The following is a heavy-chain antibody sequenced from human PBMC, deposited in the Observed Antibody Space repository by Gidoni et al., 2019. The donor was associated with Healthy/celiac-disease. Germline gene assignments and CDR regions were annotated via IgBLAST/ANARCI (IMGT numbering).Heavy chain of an antibody. J-gene: IGHJ4*02. D-gene: IGHD6-13*01. CDR3: ASQLRIAAAGREDFFDY. CDR1: GFTFSSYS. CDR2: ISSSSSYI. Sequence: EVQLVESGRGLVKPGGSLRPSCAASGFTFSSYSMNWVRQAPGKGRVWVSSISSSSSYIYYADSVKGRFTISRDNAKNSLYLQMNSLRAEDTAVYYCASQLRIAAAGREDFFDYWGQGTLVTVSS. V-gene: IGHV3-21*01.